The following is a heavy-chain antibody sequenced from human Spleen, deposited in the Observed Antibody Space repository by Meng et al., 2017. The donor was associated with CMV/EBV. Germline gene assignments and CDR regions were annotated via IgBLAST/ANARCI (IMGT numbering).Heavy chain of an antibody. Sequence: LTCTLSGCFLSGGGHYWRWIRQVPGKGLEWIGYIYYSGSTYYQPSLKSRVTISVDTSKNQFSLRLSPVTAADTAVYYCARVIGNWFDAWGQGALVTVSS. J-gene: IGHJ5*02. CDR2: IYYSGST. CDR1: GCFLSGGGHY. CDR3: ARVIGNWFDA. V-gene: IGHV4-31*03. D-gene: IGHD2-21*01.